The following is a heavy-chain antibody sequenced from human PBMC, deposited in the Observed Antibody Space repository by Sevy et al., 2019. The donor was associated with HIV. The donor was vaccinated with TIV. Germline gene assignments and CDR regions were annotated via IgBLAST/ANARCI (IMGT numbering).Heavy chain of an antibody. Sequence: GGSLRLSCPASGFTLSRYWMSWVRQAPGKGLEWVANIKVDGSEKYYVHSVKGRFTISRDNAKNSLYLQMNSLRAEDTAVYYCARDCHSNTCLWGLDVWGQGTTVTVSS. CDR1: GFTLSRYW. CDR2: IKVDGSEK. J-gene: IGHJ6*02. D-gene: IGHD2-2*01. V-gene: IGHV3-7*03. CDR3: ARDCHSNTCLWGLDV.